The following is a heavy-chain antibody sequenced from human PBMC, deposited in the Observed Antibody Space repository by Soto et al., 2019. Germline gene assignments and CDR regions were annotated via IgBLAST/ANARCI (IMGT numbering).Heavy chain of an antibody. CDR2: LYYGRSA. J-gene: IGHJ4*02. CDR3: ALRSMAVVPEY. CDR1: GDSISSYY. Sequence: QVQLQESGPGLVKPSETLSLTCAVSGDSISSYYCMCIRQPPGKGLESIGYLYYGRSANYNPSLKSRVTLSVDTSTTQCSLTLSSMTAADTAVYYCALRSMAVVPEYWGQGTLVTVSS. V-gene: IGHV4-59*01. D-gene: IGHD3-22*01.